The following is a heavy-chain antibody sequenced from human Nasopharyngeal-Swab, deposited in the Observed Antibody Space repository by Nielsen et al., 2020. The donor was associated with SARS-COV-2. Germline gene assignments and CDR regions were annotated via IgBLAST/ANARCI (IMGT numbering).Heavy chain of an antibody. J-gene: IGHJ6*03. CDR2: INHSGST. D-gene: IGHD2-2*01. Sequence: SQTLSLTCAVSGGSFSANYWGWIRQPPGKGLEWIGEINHSGSTNYNPSLKSRVTISVDTSKSQFSLKLTSVTAADTSVYYCARGLSGVVPAPILGLGPYYYFYYMDVWGKGTTITVSS. CDR1: GGSFSANY. V-gene: IGHV4-34*01. CDR3: ARGLSGVVPAPILGLGPYYYFYYMDV.